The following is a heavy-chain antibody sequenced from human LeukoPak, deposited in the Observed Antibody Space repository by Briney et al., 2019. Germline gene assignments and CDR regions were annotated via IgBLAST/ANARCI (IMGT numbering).Heavy chain of an antibody. CDR3: ARLDWKVDY. CDR2: ISYDGSNK. D-gene: IGHD1-1*01. V-gene: IGHV3-30-3*01. CDR1: GFTFSSYA. Sequence: GRSLRLSCAASGFTFSSYAMHWVRQAPGKGLEWVAVISYDGSNKYYADSVKGRFTISRDNSKNTLYLQMNSLRAEDTAVYYCARLDWKVDYWGQGTLVTVSS. J-gene: IGHJ4*02.